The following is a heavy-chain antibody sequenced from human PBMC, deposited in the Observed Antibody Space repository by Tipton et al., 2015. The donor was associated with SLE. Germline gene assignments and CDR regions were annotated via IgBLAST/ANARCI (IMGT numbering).Heavy chain of an antibody. CDR2: IYYSGST. Sequence: TLSLTCTVSGGSISSSSYYWGWIRQPPGKGLEWIGSIYYSGSTYYNPSLKSRFTISVDTSKNQFSLKLSSVTAADTAVYYCARPFPHYDFWSGYAFDIWGQGTMFTVSS. D-gene: IGHD3-3*01. CDR1: GGSISSSSYY. J-gene: IGHJ3*02. CDR3: ARPFPHYDFWSGYAFDI. V-gene: IGHV4-39*01.